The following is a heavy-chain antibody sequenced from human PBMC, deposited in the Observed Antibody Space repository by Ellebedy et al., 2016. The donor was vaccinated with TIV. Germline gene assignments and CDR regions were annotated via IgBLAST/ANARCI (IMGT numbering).Heavy chain of an antibody. J-gene: IGHJ4*02. Sequence: AASVKVSCRASGGSLSIYPFAWVRKAPGKGLEWMGRIIPLLDLANYAQKLEDRVTITADRSTGTVYMELRSLRSDDSAVYYCARAGQCGGDCYPHWGQGTLVTVSS. D-gene: IGHD2-21*02. CDR2: IIPLLDLA. V-gene: IGHV1-69*04. CDR1: GGSLSIYP. CDR3: ARAGQCGGDCYPH.